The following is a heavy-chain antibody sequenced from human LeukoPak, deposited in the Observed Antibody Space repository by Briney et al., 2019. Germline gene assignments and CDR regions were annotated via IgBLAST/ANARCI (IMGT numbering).Heavy chain of an antibody. Sequence: GGSLRLSCIGSRFDFSHYGMHWVRQAPGRGPEWVAVVSADGSERHYADAVKGRFTISKDNSKNTMFLQMSSLRIEDTAVYYCAKGSSAYGHPTSPLFDFWGQGTLVTVSS. D-gene: IGHD6-19*01. CDR2: VSADGSER. CDR3: AKGSSAYGHPTSPLFDF. J-gene: IGHJ4*02. CDR1: RFDFSHYG. V-gene: IGHV3-30*18.